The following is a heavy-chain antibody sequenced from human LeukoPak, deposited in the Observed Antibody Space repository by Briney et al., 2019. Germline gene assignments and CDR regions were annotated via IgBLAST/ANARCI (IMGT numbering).Heavy chain of an antibody. J-gene: IGHJ4*02. V-gene: IGHV3-11*01. CDR2: IRSSGSTI. CDR3: AKEFFGTSFGGYYFFDY. CDR1: GFTFSDYY. D-gene: IGHD6-6*01. Sequence: GGSLRLSCAASGFTFSDYYMSWIRQAPGKGLEWFSYIRSSGSTIYYADSVKGRFTISRDNSKNSLYLQMNSLRTEDTALYYCAKEFFGTSFGGYYFFDYWGQGTLVTVSS.